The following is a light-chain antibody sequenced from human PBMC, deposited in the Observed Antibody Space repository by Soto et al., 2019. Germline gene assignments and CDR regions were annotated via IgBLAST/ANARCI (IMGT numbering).Light chain of an antibody. CDR3: QQYGSSPWT. CDR1: QSVSSSY. V-gene: IGKV3-20*01. Sequence: EIVLTQSPGTLSLSPGERATRSCRASQSVSSSYVAWYQQKPGQAPRLLIYGASSRSTGIPDRFSGRGSGTDFTLTISRLEPEDFDGYYCQQYGSSPWTFGQGTKVDIK. CDR2: GAS. J-gene: IGKJ1*01.